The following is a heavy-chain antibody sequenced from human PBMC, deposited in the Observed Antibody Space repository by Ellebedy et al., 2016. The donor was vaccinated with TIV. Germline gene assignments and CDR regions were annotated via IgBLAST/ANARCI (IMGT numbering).Heavy chain of an antibody. Sequence: GESLKISCAASGFTVSSNYMSWVRQAPGKGLEWVSVIYSGGSIYYADSVKGRFTISSDNSKNTLYLQMNSLRAEDTAVYYWARGYVVRGVMGVYGMDVWGQGTTVTVSS. CDR1: GFTVSSNY. V-gene: IGHV3-53*01. D-gene: IGHD3-10*01. CDR2: IYSGGSI. CDR3: ARGYVVRGVMGVYGMDV. J-gene: IGHJ6*02.